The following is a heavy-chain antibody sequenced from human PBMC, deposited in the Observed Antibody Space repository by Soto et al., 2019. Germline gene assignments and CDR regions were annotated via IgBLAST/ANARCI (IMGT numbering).Heavy chain of an antibody. D-gene: IGHD6-13*01. CDR3: ARDLGQKLFDY. CDR2: ISAYNGNT. V-gene: IGHV1-18*01. J-gene: IGHJ4*02. Sequence: QVQLVQSGAEVKKPGASVKVSCKASGYTFTSYGISWVRQAPGQGLEWMGWISAYNGNTKYAQKLQGRVTMTTDTPTRPAYMELRRLRSDDTAVYYCARDLGQKLFDYWGQGTLVTVSS. CDR1: GYTFTSYG.